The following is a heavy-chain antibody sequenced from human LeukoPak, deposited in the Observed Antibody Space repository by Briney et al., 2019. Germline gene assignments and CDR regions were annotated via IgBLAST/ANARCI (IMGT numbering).Heavy chain of an antibody. Sequence: GGSLRLSCAASGFTFSSYAMSWVRQAPGKGLEWVSAISGSGGSTYYADSVKGRFTISRDNSKNTLDLQMNSLRAEDTAVYYCARGGDIVVVPAARKPFDYWGQGTLVTVSS. J-gene: IGHJ4*02. D-gene: IGHD2-2*01. CDR1: GFTFSSYA. V-gene: IGHV3-23*01. CDR3: ARGGDIVVVPAARKPFDY. CDR2: ISGSGGST.